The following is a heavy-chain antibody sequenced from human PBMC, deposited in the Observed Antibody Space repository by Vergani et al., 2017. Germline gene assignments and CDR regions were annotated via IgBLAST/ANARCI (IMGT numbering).Heavy chain of an antibody. J-gene: IGHJ4*02. CDR1: GASANSYY. Sequence: QVHLQESCPGLVKPSETLSLTCTVSGASANSYYWSWIRQPPGKELEWMGYVSFRVDTLYDPSVKGRMTISLNTSSNQFSLYLTSVTAADTAVYYCARSLIDYGVGSPDYWGQGTLVTVSS. CDR2: VSFRVDT. CDR3: ARSLIDYGVGSPDY. D-gene: IGHD4/OR15-4a*01. V-gene: IGHV4-59*02.